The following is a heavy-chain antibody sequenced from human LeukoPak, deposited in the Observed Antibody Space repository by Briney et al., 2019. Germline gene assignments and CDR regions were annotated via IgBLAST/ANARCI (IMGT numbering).Heavy chain of an antibody. D-gene: IGHD1-14*01. CDR3: AKDGATGTFDY. Sequence: KSSETLSLTCTVSGGSISSGSYYWSWIRQPAGKGLEWIGRIYTSGSTNYNPSLKSRVTISVDTSKNQFSLKLSSVTAADTAVYYCAKDGATGTFDYWGQGTLVTVSS. CDR2: IYTSGST. V-gene: IGHV4-61*02. CDR1: GGSISSGSYY. J-gene: IGHJ4*02.